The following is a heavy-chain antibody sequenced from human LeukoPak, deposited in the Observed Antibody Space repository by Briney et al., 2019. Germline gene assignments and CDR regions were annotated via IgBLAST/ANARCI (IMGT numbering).Heavy chain of an antibody. J-gene: IGHJ5*02. CDR2: IYYSGST. V-gene: IGHV4-61*05. CDR3: ARPAWGWFDP. Sequence: SETLSLTCTVSGGSISSSCYYWGWIRQPPGKGLEWIGYIYYSGSTNYNPSLKSRVTISVDTSKNQFSLKLSSVTAADTAVYYCARPAWGWFDPWGQGTLVTVSS. D-gene: IGHD3-16*01. CDR1: GGSISSSCYY.